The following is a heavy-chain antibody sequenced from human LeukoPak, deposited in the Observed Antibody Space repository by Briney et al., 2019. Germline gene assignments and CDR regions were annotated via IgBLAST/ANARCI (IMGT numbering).Heavy chain of an antibody. D-gene: IGHD3-9*01. CDR2: INHSGST. CDR1: GGSFSGYY. J-gene: IGHJ6*02. CDR3: ARGGLRYFDWLPSMDV. V-gene: IGHV4-34*01. Sequence: SETLSLTCAVYGGSFSGYYWSWIRQPPGKGLEWIGEINHSGSTNYNPSLKSRVTISVDTSKNQFSLKLSSVTAADTAVYYCARGGLRYFDWLPSMDVWGQGTTLTVSS.